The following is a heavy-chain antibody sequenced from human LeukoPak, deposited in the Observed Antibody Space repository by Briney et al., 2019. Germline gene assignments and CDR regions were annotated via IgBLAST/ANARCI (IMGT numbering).Heavy chain of an antibody. Sequence: PSETLSLTCAVYGVSFSGYYWSWIRQPPGKGLEWIGEINHSGSTNYNPSLKSRVTISVDTSKNQFSLKLSSVTAADTAVYYCARRGGYCSSTSCYTWIPNWFDPWGQGTLVTVSS. CDR1: GVSFSGYY. D-gene: IGHD2-2*02. CDR2: INHSGST. V-gene: IGHV4-34*01. CDR3: ARRGGYCSSTSCYTWIPNWFDP. J-gene: IGHJ5*02.